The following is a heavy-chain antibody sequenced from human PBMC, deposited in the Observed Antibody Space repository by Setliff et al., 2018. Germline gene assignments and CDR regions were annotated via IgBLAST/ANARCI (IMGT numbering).Heavy chain of an antibody. Sequence: SVKVSCKASGDPFNAYGVSWVRQAPGQGLEWMGAITPVLGMTDYAQRFQGRLTITADQSTTTVCMELSSLRFDDTALYYCARGPSPTVTPSRLIYFYHMDVWGTGTTVTVSS. CDR3: ARGPSPTVTPSRLIYFYHMDV. J-gene: IGHJ6*03. CDR1: GDPFNAYG. CDR2: ITPVLGMT. D-gene: IGHD4-17*01. V-gene: IGHV1-69*10.